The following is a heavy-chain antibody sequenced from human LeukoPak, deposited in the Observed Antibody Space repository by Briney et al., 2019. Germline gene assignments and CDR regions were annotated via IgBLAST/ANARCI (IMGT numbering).Heavy chain of an antibody. D-gene: IGHD3-9*01. J-gene: IGHJ4*02. Sequence: GESLKISCKGSGYSFSNYWIGWVRQMPGKGLEWMGIIYPGESETRYSPSVQGQVTISADKSISTAYLQWSSLKASDTAMYYCARSPGYFDWLNAYWGQGTLVTVSS. CDR1: GYSFSNYW. CDR3: ARSPGYFDWLNAY. CDR2: IYPGESET. V-gene: IGHV5-51*01.